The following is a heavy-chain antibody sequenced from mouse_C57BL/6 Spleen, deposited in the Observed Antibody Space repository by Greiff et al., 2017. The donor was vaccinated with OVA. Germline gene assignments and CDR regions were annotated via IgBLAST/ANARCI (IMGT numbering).Heavy chain of an antibody. D-gene: IGHD1-1*01. CDR3: AYGSSYNSYAMDY. Sequence: EVQLQQSGPELVKPGASVTMSCKASGYTFTDYNMHWVKQSHGKSLEWIGYINPNNGGTSYNQKFKGKATLTVNKSSSTAYMELRSLTAEDSAVYYCAYGSSYNSYAMDYWGQGTSVTVSS. V-gene: IGHV1-22*01. CDR1: GYTFTDYN. CDR2: INPNNGGT. J-gene: IGHJ4*01.